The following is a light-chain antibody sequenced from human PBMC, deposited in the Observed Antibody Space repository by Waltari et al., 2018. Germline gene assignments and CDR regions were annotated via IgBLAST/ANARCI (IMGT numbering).Light chain of an antibody. V-gene: IGLV2-14*01. CDR2: EVN. Sequence: QSALTQPASVDGSSSHSNHIPCTGTSSDVSGYKYFSWYHQHPGKAPKLMIYEVNNRPSGVSTRFSGSKSGNTASLTISGLQAEDEADYYCNSYTSSATYVFGTGTKVTVL. CDR1: SSDVSGYKY. J-gene: IGLJ1*01. CDR3: NSYTSSATYV.